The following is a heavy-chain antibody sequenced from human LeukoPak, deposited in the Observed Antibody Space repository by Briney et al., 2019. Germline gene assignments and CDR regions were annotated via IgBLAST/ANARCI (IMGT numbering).Heavy chain of an antibody. D-gene: IGHD4-23*01. J-gene: IGHJ4*02. CDR1: GYSFTTYW. CDR2: IYPRDSDT. Sequence: GESLKISCKAPGYSFTTYWIAWVRQMPGKGLEWMGIIYPRDSDTTYSPSFQGQVTISADKSISTVFLQWNSLKASDTAMYYCARQNYGGNSGALDYWGQGTLVTVSS. CDR3: ARQNYGGNSGALDY. V-gene: IGHV5-51*01.